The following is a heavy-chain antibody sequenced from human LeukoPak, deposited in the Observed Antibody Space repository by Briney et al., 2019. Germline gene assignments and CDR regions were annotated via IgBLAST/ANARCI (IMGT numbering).Heavy chain of an antibody. D-gene: IGHD6-6*01. V-gene: IGHV3-11*04. J-gene: IGHJ4*02. CDR3: ARGPNSNWSGLDF. CDR2: ISSSGSTI. CDR1: GFTFSDYY. Sequence: GGSLRLSCAASGFTFSDYYMSWIRQAPGKGLEWVSYISSSGSTIYYADSVRGRFTISRDNAKNTLYLQVNNLRAEDTAVYYCARGPNSNWSGLDFWGQGTLLTVSS.